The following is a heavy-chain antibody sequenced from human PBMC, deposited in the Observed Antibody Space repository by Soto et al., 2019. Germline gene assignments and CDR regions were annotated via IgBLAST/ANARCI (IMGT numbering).Heavy chain of an antibody. V-gene: IGHV1-3*01. Sequence: ASVKVSCKASGYTFTSYAMHWVRQAPGQRLEWMGWINAGNGNTKYSQKFQGRVTITRDTSASTAYMELSSLRSEDTAVYYCARESRHYDFWSGYDDAFDIWGQGTMVTVSS. CDR3: ARESRHYDFWSGYDDAFDI. CDR1: GYTFTSYA. J-gene: IGHJ3*02. CDR2: INAGNGNT. D-gene: IGHD3-3*01.